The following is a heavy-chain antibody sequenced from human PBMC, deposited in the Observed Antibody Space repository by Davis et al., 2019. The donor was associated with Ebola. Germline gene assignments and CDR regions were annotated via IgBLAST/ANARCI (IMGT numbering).Heavy chain of an antibody. V-gene: IGHV2-5*02. CDR2: IFWDDDR. D-gene: IGHD3-10*01. CDR3: AHRHIYSTSGSFDS. J-gene: IGHJ4*02. Sequence: SGPTLVKPTQTLTLTCALSGFSISTNGVAVGWIRQPPGKALEWLALIFWDDDRRYSPSLQSRLTITKDTSKNQVVLTMTNVDPVDTATYFCAHRHIYSTSGSFDSWGQGTLVTVSS. CDR1: GFSISTNGVA.